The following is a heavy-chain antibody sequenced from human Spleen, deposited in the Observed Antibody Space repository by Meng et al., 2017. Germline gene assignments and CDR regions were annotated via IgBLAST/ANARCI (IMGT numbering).Heavy chain of an antibody. V-gene: IGHV4-34*01. Sequence: QWQLQQWGSGLLKPSETLSLTCAVYGGAFSGYYWSWIRQPPGKGLEWIGEINHSGSTNYNPSLESRATISVDTSQNNLSLKLSSVTAADSAVYYCARGPTTMAHDFDYWGQGTLVTVSS. CDR1: GGAFSGYY. D-gene: IGHD4-11*01. CDR3: ARGPTTMAHDFDY. CDR2: INHSGST. J-gene: IGHJ4*02.